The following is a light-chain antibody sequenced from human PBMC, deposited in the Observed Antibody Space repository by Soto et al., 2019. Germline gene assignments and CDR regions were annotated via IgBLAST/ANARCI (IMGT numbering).Light chain of an antibody. Sequence: QSALTQPASVSGSPGQSITISCTGTSSDVGSYNLVSWYQQHPGKAPKLMIYEGNKRPSGVSNRFSGSKSGNTASLTISGLQAEDEAVYYCCSHSSSITWMFGGGTKLTVL. CDR2: EGN. V-gene: IGLV2-23*01. J-gene: IGLJ3*02. CDR1: SSDVGSYNL. CDR3: CSHSSSITWM.